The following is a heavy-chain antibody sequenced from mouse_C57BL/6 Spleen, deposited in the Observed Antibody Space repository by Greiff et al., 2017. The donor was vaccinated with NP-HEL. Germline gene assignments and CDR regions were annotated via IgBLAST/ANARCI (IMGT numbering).Heavy chain of an antibody. CDR2: ISSGGDYI. V-gene: IGHV5-9-1*02. D-gene: IGHD3-3*01. CDR3: TKSPLGGAWFAY. J-gene: IGHJ3*01. CDR1: GFTFSSYA. Sequence: EVKLVESGEGLVKPGGSLKLSCAASGFTFSSYAMSWVRQTPEKRLEWVAYISSGGDYIYYADTVKGRFTISRDNARNTLYLQMSSLKSEDTAMYYCTKSPLGGAWFAYWGQGTLVTVSA.